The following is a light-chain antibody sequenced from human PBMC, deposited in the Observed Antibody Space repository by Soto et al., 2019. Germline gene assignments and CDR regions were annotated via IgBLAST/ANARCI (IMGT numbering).Light chain of an antibody. V-gene: IGKV3-15*01. CDR3: PQHNDWPT. Sequence: EIVMTQSPATLSVSPGERATLSCRASESVSSKLVWYQQKPGQAPRLLIHDASTRATGIPARFSGSGSGTEFILTISSVESEDLAIYCWPQHNDWPTFGHGKRLEIK. CDR2: DAS. CDR1: ESVSSK. J-gene: IGKJ5*01.